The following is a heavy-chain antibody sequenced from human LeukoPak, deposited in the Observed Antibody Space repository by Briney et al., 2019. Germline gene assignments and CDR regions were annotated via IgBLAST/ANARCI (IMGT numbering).Heavy chain of an antibody. D-gene: IGHD2-2*01. CDR1: GGTFSSYA. J-gene: IGHJ5*02. CDR2: IIAIFGTA. Sequence: ASVKVSCKASGGTFSSYAISWVRQAPGQGLEWMGGIIAIFGTANYAQKFQGRVTITTDESTSTAYMELSSLRSEDTAVYYCARAGYCSSTSCHNWFDPWGQGTLVTVSS. CDR3: ARAGYCSSTSCHNWFDP. V-gene: IGHV1-69*05.